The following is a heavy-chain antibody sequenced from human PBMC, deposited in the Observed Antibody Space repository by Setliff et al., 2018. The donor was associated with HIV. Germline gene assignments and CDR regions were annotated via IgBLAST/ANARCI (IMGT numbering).Heavy chain of an antibody. J-gene: IGHJ4*02. D-gene: IGHD3-22*01. V-gene: IGHV4-34*01. CDR1: GGSLSGYS. CDR3: ERSRLHYYDSSGYYPSYFDY. CDR2: INHSGST. Sequence: PSETLSLTCAVYGGSLSGYSWSWIRQPPGKGLEWFGEINHSGSTNYNPSLKSRVTISVDPSKNQFSLKLSSETAADTAVYSCERSRLHYYDSSGYYPSYFDYWGQGTLVTVSS.